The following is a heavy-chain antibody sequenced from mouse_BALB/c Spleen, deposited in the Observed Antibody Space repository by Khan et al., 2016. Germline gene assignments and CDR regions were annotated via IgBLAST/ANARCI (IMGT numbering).Heavy chain of an antibody. Sequence: QVQLKQSGPGLMAPSQSLSITCTVSEFSLTGYGVNWVRQPPGKGLEWLGKIWADGRTDYNSALKSRVSISKDNSKSQVVLKMNSLQTDDTANYYCSSDYDGFAYWGQGTLVIVSA. CDR2: IWADGRT. V-gene: IGHV2-6-7*01. CDR3: SSDYDGFAY. CDR1: EFSLTGYG. J-gene: IGHJ3*01. D-gene: IGHD2-12*01.